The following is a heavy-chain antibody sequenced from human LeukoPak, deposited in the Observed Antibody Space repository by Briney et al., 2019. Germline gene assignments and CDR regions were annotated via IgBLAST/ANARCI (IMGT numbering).Heavy chain of an antibody. CDR3: STEIRWEEPNLDF. D-gene: IGHD1-26*01. CDR2: IKTKTDGGTS. Sequence: GGSLRLSCAASGFTFSNAWMRWVRQAPGKGLEWVGRIKTKTDGGTSDYAAPVKGRFTISRDDSENTLYLQMNSLETEDTAIYCCSTEIRWEEPNLDFWGQGTLVTVSS. V-gene: IGHV3-15*01. CDR1: GFTFSNAW. J-gene: IGHJ4*02.